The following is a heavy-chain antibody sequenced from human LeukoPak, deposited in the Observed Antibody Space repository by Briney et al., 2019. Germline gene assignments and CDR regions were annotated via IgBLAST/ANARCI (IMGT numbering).Heavy chain of an antibody. D-gene: IGHD4-17*01. V-gene: IGHV3-48*01. CDR2: ISSSSSTI. CDR3: ARGDYGDYFDY. J-gene: IGHJ4*02. CDR1: GFTFSSYS. Sequence: GGSLRLSCAASGFTFSSYSMNWVRQAPGKGLEWVSYISSSSSTIYYADSVKGRFTISRDNAKNSLYLQMNSLRAEDTAVYYCARGDYGDYFDYWGQGTLVTVSS.